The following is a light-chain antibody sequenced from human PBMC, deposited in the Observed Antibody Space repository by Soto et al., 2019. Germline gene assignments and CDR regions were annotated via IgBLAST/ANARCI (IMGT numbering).Light chain of an antibody. Sequence: IFLTQCPSTLSVSPGDRVTLSCRASQSVDINLAWYQQRAGQAPRLLVYGASNKATDMPGRFSGRGSGTELTITIPNLQSEDFEVYYCQQYRKWHRKFGQGKKVDIK. V-gene: IGKV3-15*01. J-gene: IGKJ1*01. CDR1: QSVDIN. CDR3: QQYRKWHRK. CDR2: GAS.